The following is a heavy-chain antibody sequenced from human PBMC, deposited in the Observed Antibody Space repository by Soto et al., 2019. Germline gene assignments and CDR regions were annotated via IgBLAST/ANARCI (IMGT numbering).Heavy chain of an antibody. Sequence: GASVKVSYKASGYTFTSYGISWVRQAPGQGLEWMGWISAYNGNTNYAQKLQGRVTMTTDTSTSTAYMELRSLRSDDTAVYYCASLGYYDSSGYWAFGAFDIWGQGTMVTVSS. D-gene: IGHD3-22*01. V-gene: IGHV1-18*01. CDR1: GYTFTSYG. CDR2: ISAYNGNT. CDR3: ASLGYYDSSGYWAFGAFDI. J-gene: IGHJ3*02.